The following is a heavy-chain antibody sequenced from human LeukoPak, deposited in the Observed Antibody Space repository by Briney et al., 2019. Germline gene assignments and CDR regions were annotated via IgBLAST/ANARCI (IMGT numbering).Heavy chain of an antibody. CDR1: GYTLTELS. Sequence: GASVKVSCKVSGYTLTELSMHWVRQAPGKGLEWMGGFDPEDGETIYAQKFQGRVTTTEDTSTDTAYMELSSLRSEDTAVYYCATDVYCSSTSCMDVWGKGTTVTVSS. V-gene: IGHV1-24*01. D-gene: IGHD2-2*01. CDR2: FDPEDGET. CDR3: ATDVYCSSTSCMDV. J-gene: IGHJ6*04.